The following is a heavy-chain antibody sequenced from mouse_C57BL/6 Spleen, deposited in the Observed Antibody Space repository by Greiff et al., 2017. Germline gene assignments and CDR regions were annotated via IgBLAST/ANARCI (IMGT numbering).Heavy chain of an antibody. J-gene: IGHJ3*01. CDR1: GFTFSSYG. D-gene: IGHD1-1*01. Sequence: EVKLVESGGDLVKPGGSLKLSCAASGFTFSSYGMSWVRQTPDKRLEWVATISSGGSYTYYPDSVKGRFTISRDNAKNTLYLQMSSLKSEDTAMYYCARQSEGLLLQTWFAYWGQGTLVTVSA. V-gene: IGHV5-6*02. CDR2: ISSGGSYT. CDR3: ARQSEGLLLQTWFAY.